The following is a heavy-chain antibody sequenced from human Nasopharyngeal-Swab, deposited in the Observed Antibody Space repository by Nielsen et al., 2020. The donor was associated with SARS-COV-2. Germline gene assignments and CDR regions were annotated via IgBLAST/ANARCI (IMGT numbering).Heavy chain of an antibody. Sequence: GESLKISCAASGFTFSSYAMSWVRQAPGKGLEWVSAISGSGGSTYYADSVKGRFTISRDNSKNTLYLQMNSLRAEDTAVYYCAKAYDYGDYALDYWGQGTLVTVPS. V-gene: IGHV3-23*01. CDR3: AKAYDYGDYALDY. D-gene: IGHD4-17*01. CDR1: GFTFSSYA. J-gene: IGHJ4*02. CDR2: ISGSGGST.